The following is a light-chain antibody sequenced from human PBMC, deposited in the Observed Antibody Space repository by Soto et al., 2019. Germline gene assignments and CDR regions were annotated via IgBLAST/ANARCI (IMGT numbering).Light chain of an antibody. J-gene: IGLJ1*01. Sequence: QSALTQPASVSGSPGQSITISCTGTSSDVGAYNYISWYQQHPGKAPKLMIYEVSNRPSGVSTRFSGSKSGNTASLTISGLQAEDEGDYYCSTYTTSSTRVFGPGTKVTVL. CDR2: EVS. V-gene: IGLV2-14*01. CDR1: SSDVGAYNY. CDR3: STYTTSSTRV.